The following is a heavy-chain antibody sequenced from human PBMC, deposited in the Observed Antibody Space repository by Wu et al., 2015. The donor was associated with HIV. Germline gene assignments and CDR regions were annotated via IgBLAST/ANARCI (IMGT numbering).Heavy chain of an antibody. Sequence: QVQLVQSGAEVKKPGSSVKVSCKASGGTFSSYAISWVRQAPGQGLEWMGRIIPIFGTANYAQKFQGRVTITADESTSTAYMELSSLRSEDTTVYYCARGGYYDSGGYFFYYYHMDVWGKGTTVTVSS. V-gene: IGHV1-69*13. CDR3: ARGGYYDSGGYFFYYYHMDV. CDR1: GGTFSSYA. J-gene: IGHJ6*03. D-gene: IGHD3-22*01. CDR2: IIPIFGTA.